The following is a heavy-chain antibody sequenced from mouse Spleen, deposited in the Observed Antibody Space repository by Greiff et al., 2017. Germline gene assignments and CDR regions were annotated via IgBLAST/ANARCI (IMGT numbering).Heavy chain of an antibody. CDR3: AFYYDYDPHYFDY. Sequence: QVQLKQPGAELVKPGASVKLSCKASGYTFTSYWMHWVKQRPGQGLEWIGMIHPNSGSTNYNEKFKSKATLTVDKSSSTAYMQLSSLTSEDSAVYYCAFYYDYDPHYFDYWGQGTTLTVSS. V-gene: IGHV1-64*01. CDR1: GYTFTSYW. D-gene: IGHD2-4*01. J-gene: IGHJ2*01. CDR2: IHPNSGST.